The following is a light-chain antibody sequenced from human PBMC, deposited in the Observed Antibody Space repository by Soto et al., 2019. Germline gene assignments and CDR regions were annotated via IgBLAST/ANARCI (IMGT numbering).Light chain of an antibody. CDR1: QSISTY. J-gene: IGKJ1*01. V-gene: IGKV1-9*01. CDR2: ATS. Sequence: IKLTQSPSSLSASLGDRVTITCRASQSISTYLHWYQQKPGTAPKLLIYATSNLQSGVPSRFSGSGSGTEFTLTISSLQPGDYATYYCQHYNSYPWTFGQGAKV. CDR3: QHYNSYPWT.